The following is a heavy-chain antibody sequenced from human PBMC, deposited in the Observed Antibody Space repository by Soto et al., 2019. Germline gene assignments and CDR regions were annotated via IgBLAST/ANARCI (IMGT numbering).Heavy chain of an antibody. Sequence: ASVKVSCKASGYTFTSYYMHWVRQAPGQGLEWMGIINPSGGSTSYAQKFQGRVTMTRDTSTSTVYMELSSLRSEDTAVYYCARGLTYYYDSSSPGSFVYWGQGTLVTVSS. CDR1: GYTFTSYY. D-gene: IGHD3-22*01. J-gene: IGHJ4*02. CDR2: INPSGGST. V-gene: IGHV1-46*01. CDR3: ARGLTYYYDSSSPGSFVY.